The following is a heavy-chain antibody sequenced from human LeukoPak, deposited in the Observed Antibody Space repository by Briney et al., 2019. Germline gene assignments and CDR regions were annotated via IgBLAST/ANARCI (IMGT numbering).Heavy chain of an antibody. Sequence: GGSLRLSCAASGFTFSSYGMHWVRQAPGKGLEWVAVISYDGSNKYYADSVKGRFTISRDNSKNTLYLQMNSLRAEDTAVYYCAKGSPLGPLDYWGQGTLVTVSS. CDR3: AKGSPLGPLDY. CDR2: ISYDGSNK. J-gene: IGHJ4*02. D-gene: IGHD1-26*01. CDR1: GFTFSSYG. V-gene: IGHV3-30*18.